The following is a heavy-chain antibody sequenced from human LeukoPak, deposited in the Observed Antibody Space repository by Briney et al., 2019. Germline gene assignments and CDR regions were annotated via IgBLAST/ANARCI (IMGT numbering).Heavy chain of an antibody. V-gene: IGHV3-48*03. CDR3: ARGGYSYEPDAFDI. CDR2: ISSSGSTI. Sequence: GGSLRLSCAASGFAFSSYEMNWVRQAPGKGLEWVSYISSSGSTIYYPDSVKGRFTISRDNAKNSLYLQMNSLRAEDTAVYYCARGGYSYEPDAFDIWGQGTMVTVSS. J-gene: IGHJ3*02. D-gene: IGHD5-18*01. CDR1: GFAFSSYE.